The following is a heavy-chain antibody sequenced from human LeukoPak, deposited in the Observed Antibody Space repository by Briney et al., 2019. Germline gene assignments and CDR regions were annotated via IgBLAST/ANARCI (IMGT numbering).Heavy chain of an antibody. CDR2: IWYDGSNK. V-gene: IGHV3-33*01. CDR1: GFTFSSYG. J-gene: IGHJ4*02. Sequence: HPGGSLRLSCAASGFTFSSYGMHWVRQAPGKGLEWVAVIWYDGSNKYYAGSVKGRFTISRDNSKNTLYLQMNSLRAEDTAVYYCAREHPRQWLVPVFDYWGQGTLVTVSS. CDR3: AREHPRQWLVPVFDY. D-gene: IGHD6-19*01.